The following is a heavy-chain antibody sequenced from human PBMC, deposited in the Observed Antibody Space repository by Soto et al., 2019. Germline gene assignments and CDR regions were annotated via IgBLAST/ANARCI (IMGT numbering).Heavy chain of an antibody. CDR2: ISGNGEII. CDR3: ARDVDADFRTDFDY. D-gene: IGHD4-17*01. J-gene: IGHJ4*02. V-gene: IGHV3-11*01. CDR1: GFTISDYY. Sequence: PGGSLRLSCAASGFTISDYYIHWIRRAPGKGLEWISYISGNGEIIQYAASARGRFTISRDNAENSVYLEMDSLRAEDTALYYCARDVDADFRTDFDYWGRGTLVTVSS.